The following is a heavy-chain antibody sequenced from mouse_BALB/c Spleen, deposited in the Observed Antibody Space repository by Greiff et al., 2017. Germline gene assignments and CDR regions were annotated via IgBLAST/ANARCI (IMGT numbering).Heavy chain of an antibody. J-gene: IGHJ4*01. V-gene: IGHV2-9*02. CDR3: ARDPPDGNHYYAMDY. Sequence: QVQLKESGPGLVAPSQSLSITCTVSGFSLTSYGVHWVRQPPGKGLEWLGVIWAGGSTNYNSALMSRLSISKDNSKSQVFLKMNSLQTDDTAMYYCARDPPDGNHYYAMDYWGQGTSVTVSS. CDR1: GFSLTSYG. CDR2: IWAGGST. D-gene: IGHD2-1*01.